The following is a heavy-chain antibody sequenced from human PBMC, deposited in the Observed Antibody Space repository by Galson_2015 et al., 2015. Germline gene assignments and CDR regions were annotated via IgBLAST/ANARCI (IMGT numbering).Heavy chain of an antibody. CDR1: GYTFTSYA. CDR3: ARKAYYYDSSGYYLEYYFDY. D-gene: IGHD3-22*01. CDR2: INAGNGNT. J-gene: IGHJ4*02. V-gene: IGHV1-3*01. Sequence: SVKVSCKASGYTFTSYAMHWVRQAPGQRLEWMGWINAGNGNTKYSQKFQGRVTITRDTSASTAYMELSSLRSEDTAVYYCARKAYYYDSSGYYLEYYFDYWGQGTLVTVSS.